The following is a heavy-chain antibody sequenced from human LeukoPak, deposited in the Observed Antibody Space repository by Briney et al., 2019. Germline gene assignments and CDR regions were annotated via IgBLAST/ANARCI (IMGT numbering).Heavy chain of an antibody. Sequence: SVKVSCKASGGTFSSYAISWVRQAPGQGLEWMGAIITIFGTANYAQKFQGRVTITADESTSTAYMELSSLRSEDTAVYYCARDRRGLRYFDWLHYMDVWGKGTTVTVSS. V-gene: IGHV1-69*01. CDR3: ARDRRGLRYFDWLHYMDV. J-gene: IGHJ6*03. CDR2: IITIFGTA. CDR1: GGTFSSYA. D-gene: IGHD3-9*01.